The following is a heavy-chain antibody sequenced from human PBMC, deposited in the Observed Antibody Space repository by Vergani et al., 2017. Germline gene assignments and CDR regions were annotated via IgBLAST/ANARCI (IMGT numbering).Heavy chain of an antibody. Sequence: QVQLVQSGAEVKKPGSSVKVSCKASGGTFSSYAISWVRQAPGQGLEWMGGIIPIFGTANYAQKFQGRVTITADESTSTAYMELSSLRSEDTAVYYCARMGDSVYGRTYSGWFDPWGQGILVTVSS. D-gene: IGHD5/OR15-5a*01. CDR1: GGTFSSYA. CDR3: ARMGDSVYGRTYSGWFDP. J-gene: IGHJ5*02. CDR2: IIPIFGTA. V-gene: IGHV1-69*01.